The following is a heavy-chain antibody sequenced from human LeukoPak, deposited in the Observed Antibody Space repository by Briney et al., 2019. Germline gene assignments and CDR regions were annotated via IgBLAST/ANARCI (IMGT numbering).Heavy chain of an antibody. V-gene: IGHV4-34*01. Sequence: SETLSLTCAVSGGSFSGYYWTWIRQPPGKGLEWIGEINHSGGANYNPSLKSRVTISLGTSKNQFSLKLSSVTAADTALYYCARGQGTVTTHWGQGTLVTVS. J-gene: IGHJ4*02. CDR1: GGSFSGYY. D-gene: IGHD4-17*01. CDR2: INHSGGA. CDR3: ARGQGTVTTH.